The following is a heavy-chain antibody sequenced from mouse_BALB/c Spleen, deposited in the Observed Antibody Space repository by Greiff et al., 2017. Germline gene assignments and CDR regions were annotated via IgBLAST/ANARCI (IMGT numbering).Heavy chain of an antibody. CDR3: TREAIRRPGPMDY. V-gene: IGHV1-5*01. J-gene: IGHJ4*01. Sequence: VQLQQSGTVLARPGASVKMSCKASGYSFTSYWMHWVKQRPGQGLEWIGAIYPGNSDTSYNQKFTGKAKLTAVTSASTAYMELSSLTNEDSAVYYSTREAIRRPGPMDYWGQGTSVTVSS. CDR2: IYPGNSDT. D-gene: IGHD3-1*01. CDR1: GYSFTSYW.